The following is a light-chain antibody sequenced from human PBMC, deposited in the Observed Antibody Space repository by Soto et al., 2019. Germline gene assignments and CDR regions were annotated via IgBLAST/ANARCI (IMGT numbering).Light chain of an antibody. J-gene: IGKJ2*01. CDR1: QSVSSSY. Sequence: EIVLTQSPGTLSLSPGERATLSCRASQSVSSSYLTWYQHKPGQAPRLLIYGASSRATGVPDRFSGSGSGTDFILTISRLEPEDFAVYYCQQYGSSPPYTFGQGTKLEIK. V-gene: IGKV3-20*01. CDR2: GAS. CDR3: QQYGSSPPYT.